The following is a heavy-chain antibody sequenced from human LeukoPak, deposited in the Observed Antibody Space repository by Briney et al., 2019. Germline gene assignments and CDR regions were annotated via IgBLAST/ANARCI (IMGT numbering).Heavy chain of an antibody. CDR3: ARGTTNFDY. D-gene: IGHD1-1*01. CDR2: IYYSGST. Sequence: SETLSLTCTVSGGSISSYYWSWIRQPPGKGLEWIGYIYYSGSTNYNPSLRSRVTISVDTSKNQFSLKLSSVTAADTAVYYCARGTTNFDYWGQGTLVTVSS. CDR1: GGSISSYY. J-gene: IGHJ4*02. V-gene: IGHV4-59*01.